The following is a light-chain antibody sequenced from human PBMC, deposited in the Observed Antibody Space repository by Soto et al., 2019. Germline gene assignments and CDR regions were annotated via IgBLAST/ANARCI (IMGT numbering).Light chain of an antibody. CDR3: QHYGSSVT. J-gene: IGKJ4*01. CDR2: GTA. CDR1: QSVPSYY. Sequence: EIVLTQLPRTLSFSPGERATLSCRASQSVPSYYIGWYQKRPGQAPRLLIYGTASRAPGIPDRFSGEGAGTDFTLTITRLEPEDFAVYYCQHYGSSVTIGGGTKVDIK. V-gene: IGKV3-20*01.